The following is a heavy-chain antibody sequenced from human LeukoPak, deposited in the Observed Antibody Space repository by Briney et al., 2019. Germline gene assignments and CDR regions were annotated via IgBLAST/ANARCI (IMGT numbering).Heavy chain of an antibody. CDR3: ARDPGVGATYFDY. V-gene: IGHV4-59*01. CDR2: IYYSGST. CDR1: GGSILIYC. J-gene: IGHJ4*02. D-gene: IGHD1-26*01. Sequence: KASETLSLTCTVSGGSILIYCWGGTRQPPGTGVEWIGNIYYSGSTNYNPSLKSRVTISVDTSKNQFSLNLNSVTAADTAVYYCARDPGVGATYFDYWGQGTLVTVSS.